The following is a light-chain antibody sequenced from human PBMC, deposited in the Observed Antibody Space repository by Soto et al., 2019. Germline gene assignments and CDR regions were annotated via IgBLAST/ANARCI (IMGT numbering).Light chain of an antibody. CDR3: SSYTTSNTRQIV. V-gene: IGLV2-18*02. CDR2: DVT. Sequence: QSVLTQPPSVSGSPGQSVTISCTGTSSDVGNYNHVSWYQQPPGTAPKLIIYDVTNRPSGVSNPFSGSKSGNTASLTISGLQPEDEADYYCSSYTTSNTRQIVFGTGTKVTVL. J-gene: IGLJ1*01. CDR1: SSDVGNYNH.